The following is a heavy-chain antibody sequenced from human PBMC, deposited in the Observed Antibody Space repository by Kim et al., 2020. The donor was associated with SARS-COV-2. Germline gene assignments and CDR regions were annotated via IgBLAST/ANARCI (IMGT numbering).Heavy chain of an antibody. J-gene: IGHJ4*02. CDR2: IYYSGST. V-gene: IGHV4-31*03. D-gene: IGHD3-9*01. Sequence: SETLSLTCTVSGGSISSGGYYWSWIRQHPGKGLEWIGYIYYSGSTYYNPSLKSRVTISVDTSKNQFSLKLSSVTAADTVVYYCARSNYDILTGYYSQGMTSFDYWGQGTLVTVSS. CDR3: ARSNYDILTGYYSQGMTSFDY. CDR1: GGSISSGGYY.